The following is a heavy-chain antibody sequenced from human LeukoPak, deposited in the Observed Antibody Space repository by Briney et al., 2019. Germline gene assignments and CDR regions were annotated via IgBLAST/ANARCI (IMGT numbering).Heavy chain of an antibody. D-gene: IGHD3-22*01. V-gene: IGHV4-39*07. J-gene: IGHJ6*03. Sequence: SETLSLTCTVSSGSANSRPYFWGWIRQPPGQGLEWIGSIYYSGSTYYNPSLKSRVTISVDTSKNQFSLKLSSVTAADTAVYYCARARSYDSSGYYYYYYMDVWGKGTTVTISS. CDR3: ARARSYDSSGYYYYYYMDV. CDR2: IYYSGST. CDR1: SGSANSRPYF.